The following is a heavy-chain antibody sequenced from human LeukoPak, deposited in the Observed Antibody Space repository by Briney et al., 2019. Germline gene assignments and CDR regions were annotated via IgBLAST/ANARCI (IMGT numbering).Heavy chain of an antibody. J-gene: IGHJ1*01. CDR2: ISSSGGTI. D-gene: IGHD1-26*01. V-gene: IGHV3-11*04. CDR1: GFTFSDYS. CDR3: ARALGTVEAYIHQH. Sequence: GGSLRLSCAASGFTFSDYSMSWIRQAPGKGLEWVSYISSSGGTIYYADSVKGRFIISRDNAKNSLYLQMNSLRAEDTAVYYCARALGTVEAYIHQHWGQGTLVTVSS.